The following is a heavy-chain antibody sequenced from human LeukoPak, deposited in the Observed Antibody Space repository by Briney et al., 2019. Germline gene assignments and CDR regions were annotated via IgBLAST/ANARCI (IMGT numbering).Heavy chain of an antibody. D-gene: IGHD1-26*01. CDR2: IWFDGSNK. CDR1: GFTFSNYG. V-gene: IGHV3-33*01. CDR3: ARVVRMGAGMNYYLDY. Sequence: SGGSLRLSCAASGFTFSNYGMHWVRQAPGKGLEWVAVIWFDGSNKYYADSVKGRFTISRDNSKSTLYLQLNSLRAEDTAVYYCARVVRMGAGMNYYLDYWGQGTLVTVPS. J-gene: IGHJ4*02.